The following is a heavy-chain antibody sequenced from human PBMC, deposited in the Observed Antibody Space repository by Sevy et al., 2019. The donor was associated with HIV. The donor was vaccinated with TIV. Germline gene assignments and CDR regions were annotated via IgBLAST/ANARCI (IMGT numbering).Heavy chain of an antibody. V-gene: IGHV1-69*13. CDR1: GYTFTSYD. Sequence: ASVKVSCEAFGYTFTSYDINWVRQAPGQGLVWMGGIIAVFGTTNYAQKFQGRVTVTADESRSTAYMELSSLRSEDTAVYYCARDKYYYVSGSFDYWGQGTQVTVSS. D-gene: IGHD3-10*01. J-gene: IGHJ4*01. CDR3: ARDKYYYVSGSFDY. CDR2: IIAVFGTT.